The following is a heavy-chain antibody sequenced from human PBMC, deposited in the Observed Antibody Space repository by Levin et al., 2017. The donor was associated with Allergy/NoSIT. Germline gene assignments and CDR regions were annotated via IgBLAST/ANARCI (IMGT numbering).Heavy chain of an antibody. Sequence: GGSLRLSCAASGFTFSNVWMAWVRQAPGKGLEWVGRIYSTADGGTTEFAAPVKGRFTISREDSENTLYLQMNSLKREDTAVYYCTTDVRCSGGNCYASGTDYWGQGTLVTVSS. J-gene: IGHJ4*02. D-gene: IGHD2-15*01. CDR2: IYSTADGGTT. CDR1: GFTFSNVW. CDR3: TTDVRCSGGNCYASGTDY. V-gene: IGHV3-15*01.